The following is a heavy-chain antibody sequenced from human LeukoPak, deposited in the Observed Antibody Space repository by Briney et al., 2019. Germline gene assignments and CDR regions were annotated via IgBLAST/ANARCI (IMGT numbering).Heavy chain of an antibody. J-gene: IGHJ4*02. CDR3: AREVSEGFDF. D-gene: IGHD3-22*01. V-gene: IGHV3-48*01. CDR2: ISSSSSTI. Sequence: GGSLRLSCAASGFTFRSYSMNWVRQAPGKGLEWVSYISSSSSTIYYADSVKGRFTISRDNAKNSLYLQMNSLRGEDTAVYYCAREVSEGFDFWGQGTLVTVSS. CDR1: GFTFRSYS.